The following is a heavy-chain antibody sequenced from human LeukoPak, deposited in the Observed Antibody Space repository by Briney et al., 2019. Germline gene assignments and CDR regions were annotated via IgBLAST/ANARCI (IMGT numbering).Heavy chain of an antibody. CDR3: ARSWGPPLYGSGGYNWFDP. Sequence: GASVKVSCKASGYTFTGYYMHWVRQAPGQGLEWMGWINPNSGGTNYAQKFQGRVTMTRDTSISTAYMELSRLRSDDTAVYYCARSWGPPLYGSGGYNWFDPWGQGTLVTVSS. D-gene: IGHD3-10*01. V-gene: IGHV1-2*02. CDR1: GYTFTGYY. J-gene: IGHJ5*02. CDR2: INPNSGGT.